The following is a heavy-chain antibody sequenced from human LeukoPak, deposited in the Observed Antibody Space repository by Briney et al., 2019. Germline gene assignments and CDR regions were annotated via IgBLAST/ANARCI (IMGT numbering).Heavy chain of an antibody. CDR2: ISAYNGNT. CDR3: ARAGVYSGYTSDLDDYGDYTYYYFDY. D-gene: IGHD4-17*01. CDR1: GYTFTIYD. J-gene: IGHJ4*02. Sequence: ASVKVSFKASGYTFTIYDISWVRQAPGQGLEWMGWISAYNGNTNYAQKLQGRVTMTTDTSTSTAYMELRSLRSDDTAVYYCARAGVYSGYTSDLDDYGDYTYYYFDYWGQGTLVTVSS. V-gene: IGHV1-18*01.